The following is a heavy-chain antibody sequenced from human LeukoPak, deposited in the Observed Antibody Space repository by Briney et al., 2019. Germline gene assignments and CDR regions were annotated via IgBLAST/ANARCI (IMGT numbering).Heavy chain of an antibody. CDR3: ARVVRYSSGPLTDLLPYYFDY. V-gene: IGHV1-3*03. CDR1: GYTFTSYA. D-gene: IGHD6-19*01. J-gene: IGHJ4*02. CDR2: INAGNWNT. Sequence: ASVKVSCKASGYTFTSYAMHWVRQAPGQRLECMGWINAGNWNTKYSQEFQGRVTITRDTSASAVYMELSSLRSDDMAVYYCARVVRYSSGPLTDLLPYYFDYWGQGTLVTVSS.